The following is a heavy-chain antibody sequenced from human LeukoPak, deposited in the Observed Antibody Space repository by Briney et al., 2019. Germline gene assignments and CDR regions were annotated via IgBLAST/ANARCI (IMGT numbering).Heavy chain of an antibody. D-gene: IGHD4-17*01. Sequence: GGSLRLSCAASGFTFSDYWMSWVRQVPGKGLAWVANIRQDGGDFNYVDSVKGRFTISRDNARNSLFLQMNKLRVEDTAVYYCAVTTRSRAFDYWGQGTLVTASS. CDR1: GFTFSDYW. CDR3: AVTTRSRAFDY. J-gene: IGHJ4*02. CDR2: IRQDGGDF. V-gene: IGHV3-7*01.